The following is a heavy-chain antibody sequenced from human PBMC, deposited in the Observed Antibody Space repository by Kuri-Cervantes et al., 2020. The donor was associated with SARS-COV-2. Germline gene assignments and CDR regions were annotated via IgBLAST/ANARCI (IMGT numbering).Heavy chain of an antibody. CDR3: ARDLRFLEWMDYFDY. V-gene: IGHV4-34*01. CDR1: GGSFSGYY. CDR2: INHSGST. J-gene: IGHJ4*02. D-gene: IGHD3-3*01. Sequence: GSLRLSCAVYGGSFSGYYWSWIRQPPGKGLEWIGEINHSGSTNYNPSLKSRVTISVDTSKNQFSLKLSSVTAEDTAVYYCARDLRFLEWMDYFDYWGQGTLVTVSS.